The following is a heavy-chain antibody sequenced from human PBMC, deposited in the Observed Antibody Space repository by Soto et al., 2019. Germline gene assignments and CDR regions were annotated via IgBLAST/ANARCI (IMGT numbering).Heavy chain of an antibody. Sequence: EVQLVESGGGLVQPGGSLRLSCAASGFTFSSYWMHWVRQAPGKGLVWVSRINSDGSSTSYADSVKGRFTISRDNAKTTLYLHMNSLGAEDTAVYYCARTRGAAARLYGMDVWGQGTTVTVSS. CDR1: GFTFSSYW. CDR2: INSDGSST. V-gene: IGHV3-74*01. CDR3: ARTRGAAARLYGMDV. J-gene: IGHJ6*02. D-gene: IGHD6-6*01.